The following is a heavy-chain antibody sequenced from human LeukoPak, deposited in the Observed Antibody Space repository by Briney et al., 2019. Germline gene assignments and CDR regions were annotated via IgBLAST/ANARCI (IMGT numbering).Heavy chain of an antibody. V-gene: IGHV4-39*07. CDR1: GGSISSSSYY. CDR2: IYYSGST. CDR3: ARGQQLALGDYYYYYMDV. Sequence: SETLSLTCTVSGGSISSSSYYWGWIRQPPGKGLEWIGSIYYSGSTYYNPSLKSRVTISVDTSKNQFSLKLSSVTAADTAVYYCARGQQLALGDYYYYYMDVWGKGTTVTISS. D-gene: IGHD6-13*01. J-gene: IGHJ6*03.